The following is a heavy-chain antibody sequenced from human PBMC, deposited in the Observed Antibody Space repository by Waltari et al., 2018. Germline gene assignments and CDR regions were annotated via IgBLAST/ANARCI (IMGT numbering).Heavy chain of an antibody. V-gene: IGHV3-43*01. CDR1: GFTFNDYM. CDR2: ISVDGGST. D-gene: IGHD6-19*01. J-gene: IGHJ4*02. Sequence: EVQLVESGGTVVQPGGSLRLSCAASGFTFNDYMMHWVRQVPGKGPGWVYLISVDGGSTSYADSVKGRFTISRDNSRNSLYLKMQSLRTEDSALYYCTKDIRGSGWYVFDFWGQGTLVTVSS. CDR3: TKDIRGSGWYVFDF.